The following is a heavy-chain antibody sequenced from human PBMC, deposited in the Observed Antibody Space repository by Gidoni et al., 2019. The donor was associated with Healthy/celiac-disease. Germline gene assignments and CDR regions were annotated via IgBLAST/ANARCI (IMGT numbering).Heavy chain of an antibody. CDR1: GFTFSSYW. CDR2: IKQDGSEK. J-gene: IGHJ3*02. V-gene: IGHV3-7*01. Sequence: EVQLVESGGGLVQPGGSLRLSCAASGFTFSSYWMSWVRQAPGKGLEGVANIKQDGSEKYYVDSVKGRFTISRDNAKNSLYLQMNSLRAEDTAVYYCARDPYSSSYTRRGGGADAFDIWGQGTMVTVSS. CDR3: ARDPYSSSYTRRGGGADAFDI. D-gene: IGHD6-13*01.